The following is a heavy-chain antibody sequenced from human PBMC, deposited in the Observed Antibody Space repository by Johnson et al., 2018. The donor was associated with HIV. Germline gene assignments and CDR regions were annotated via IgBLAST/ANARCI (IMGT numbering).Heavy chain of an antibody. J-gene: IGHJ3*02. CDR3: ARGSYDGDAFDI. D-gene: IGHD1-26*01. V-gene: IGHV3-13*01. Sequence: WVRQIAGGRLEWVSGIDTTGYTIYAGSVTGRFTISRENAKNSLYLQVNSLRAGDTALYYCARGSYDGDAFDIWGQGTVVTVSS. CDR2: IDTTGYT.